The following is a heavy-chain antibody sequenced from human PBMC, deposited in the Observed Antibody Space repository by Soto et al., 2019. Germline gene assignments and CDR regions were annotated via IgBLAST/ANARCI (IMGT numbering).Heavy chain of an antibody. J-gene: IGHJ4*02. CDR2: ISYDGGLQ. V-gene: IGHV3-30*03. CDR1: GFTFTSYG. D-gene: IGHD5-18*01. CDR3: VSDRGYGHASVPYS. Sequence: QAHLVESGGGVVQPGRSLRLSCAASGFTFTSYGMHWVRQAPGTRLEWVAVISYDGGLQHYADSVKGRFTISRDNSKNTVRQQMNSLRAEDTAVYYCVSDRGYGHASVPYSWGQGTLVSVSS.